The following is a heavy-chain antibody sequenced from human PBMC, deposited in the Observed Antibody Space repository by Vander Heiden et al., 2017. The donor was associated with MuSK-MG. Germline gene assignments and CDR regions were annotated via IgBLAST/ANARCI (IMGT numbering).Heavy chain of an antibody. Sequence: EVQLVESGGGLVQPGGSLRLSCAAPGFTFSSFWMSWVRQAPGKGLEWVANIKQDGSEKYYVDSVKGRFTISRDNAKNSLYLQMNSLRAEDTAVYYCARSRSGFDYWGQGTLVTVSS. D-gene: IGHD1-26*01. J-gene: IGHJ4*02. V-gene: IGHV3-7*03. CDR1: GFTFSSFW. CDR2: IKQDGSEK. CDR3: ARSRSGFDY.